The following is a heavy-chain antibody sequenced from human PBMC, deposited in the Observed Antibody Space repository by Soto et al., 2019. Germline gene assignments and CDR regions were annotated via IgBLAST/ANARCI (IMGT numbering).Heavy chain of an antibody. CDR1: GFIFSDHY. D-gene: IGHD1-26*01. Sequence: VQLVESGGGLVQPGGSLRLSCAASGFIFSDHYMDWVRQAPGKGLEWVGRIKNKANSYTTEYAASVKGRFTISRDDSKNSLYLQINSLTTEEPAVYYCTRISLVGATGGRYFDSWGQGTLLTVSS. J-gene: IGHJ4*02. V-gene: IGHV3-72*01. CDR2: IKNKANSYTT. CDR3: TRISLVGATGGRYFDS.